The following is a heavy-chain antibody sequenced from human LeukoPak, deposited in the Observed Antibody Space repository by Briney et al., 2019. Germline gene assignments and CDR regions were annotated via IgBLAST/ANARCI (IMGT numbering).Heavy chain of an antibody. CDR2: IIPILGIA. CDR1: GGTFSSYA. Sequence: SVKVSCKASGGTFSSYAISWVRQAPGQGLEWMGRIIPILGIANYAQKFQGRVTITADKSTSTAYMELSSLRSEDTAVYYCAPTISPLGDAFDIWGQGTMVTVPS. CDR3: APTISPLGDAFDI. V-gene: IGHV1-69*04. D-gene: IGHD3-16*01. J-gene: IGHJ3*02.